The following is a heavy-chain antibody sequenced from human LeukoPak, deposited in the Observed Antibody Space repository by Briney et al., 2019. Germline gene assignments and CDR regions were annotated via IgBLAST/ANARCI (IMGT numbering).Heavy chain of an antibody. V-gene: IGHV4-38-2*01. J-gene: IGHJ6*03. D-gene: IGHD3-3*01. CDR3: ARRSDFWKSSYYYMDV. Sequence: SETLSLTCAVSGYSISSGYYWGWIRQPPGKGLEWIGRIYHSGSTYYNPSLKSRVTISVDTSKNQFSLKLSSVTAADTAVYYCARRSDFWKSSYYYMDVWGKGTTVTVSS. CDR1: GYSISSGYY. CDR2: IYHSGST.